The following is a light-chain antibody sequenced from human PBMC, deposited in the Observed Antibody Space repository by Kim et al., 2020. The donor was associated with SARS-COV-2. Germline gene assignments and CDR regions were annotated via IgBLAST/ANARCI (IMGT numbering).Light chain of an antibody. CDR2: KTS. V-gene: IGKV1-5*03. J-gene: IGKJ1*01. CDR1: SISTW. CDR3: QRYNTSPWT. Sequence: SISTWLAWYQQKPGRAPKLLIHKTSSLEPGVSSRFSGSGSGTEFTLTISSLQPDDFATYYCQRYNTSPWTFGPGTKVEI.